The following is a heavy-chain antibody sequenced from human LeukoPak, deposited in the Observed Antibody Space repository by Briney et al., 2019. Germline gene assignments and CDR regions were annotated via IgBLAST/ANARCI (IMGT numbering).Heavy chain of an antibody. J-gene: IGHJ4*02. D-gene: IGHD5-18*01. CDR2: ISSSSYI. V-gene: IGHV3-21*01. Sequence: GGSLRLSCAASGFTFSSYSMNWVRQAPGKGLEWVSSISSSSYIYYADSVKGRFTISRDNAKNSLYLQMNSLRAEDTAVYYCARRGYSYGYAYWGQGTLVTVSS. CDR1: GFTFSSYS. CDR3: ARRGYSYGYAY.